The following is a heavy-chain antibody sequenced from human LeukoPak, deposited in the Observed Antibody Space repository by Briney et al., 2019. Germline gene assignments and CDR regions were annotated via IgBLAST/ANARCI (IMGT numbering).Heavy chain of an antibody. V-gene: IGHV3-33*01. J-gene: IGHJ6*02. D-gene: IGHD3-10*01. CDR3: AREILYYYGSGSPEDYYYYGMDV. CDR1: GFTFSSYG. CDR2: IWYDGSNK. Sequence: GRSLRLSCAASGFTFSSYGMHWVRQAPGKGLEWVAVIWYDGSNKYYADSVKGRFTISRDNSKNTLYLQMNSLRAEDTAVYYYAREILYYYGSGSPEDYYYYGMDVWGQGTTVTVSS.